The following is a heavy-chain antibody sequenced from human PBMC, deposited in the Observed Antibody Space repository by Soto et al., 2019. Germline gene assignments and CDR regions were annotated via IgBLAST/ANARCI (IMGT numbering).Heavy chain of an antibody. CDR2: INPNSGGT. Sequence: ASVKVSCKASGYTFTGYYMHWVRQAPGQGLEWMGWINPNSGGTNYAQKFQGWVTMTRDTSISTAYMELSRLRSDDTAVYYCARVPRGWYRRYYYYYMDVWGKGTTVTVSS. CDR1: GYTFTGYY. J-gene: IGHJ6*03. CDR3: ARVPRGWYRRYYYYYMDV. V-gene: IGHV1-2*04. D-gene: IGHD6-19*01.